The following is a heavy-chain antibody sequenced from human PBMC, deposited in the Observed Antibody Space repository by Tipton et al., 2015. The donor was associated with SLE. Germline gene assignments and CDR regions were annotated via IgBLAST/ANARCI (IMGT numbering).Heavy chain of an antibody. D-gene: IGHD6-6*01. CDR3: ARGRGSSSSGHY. Sequence: TLSLTCTVSGGSISSSSYYWGWIRQPPGKGLEWIGSIYYSGSTYYNPSLKSRVTISVDTSKNQFSPKLSSVTAADTAVYYCARGRGSSSSGHYWGQGTLATVSS. CDR2: IYYSGST. V-gene: IGHV4-39*07. J-gene: IGHJ4*02. CDR1: GGSISSSSYY.